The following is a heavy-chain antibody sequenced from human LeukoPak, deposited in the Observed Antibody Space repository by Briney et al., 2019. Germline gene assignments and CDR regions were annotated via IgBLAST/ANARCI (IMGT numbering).Heavy chain of an antibody. V-gene: IGHV4-34*01. Sequence: SETLSLTCAVYGGSFNDFYWTWIRQPPGKGLEWIGGINQSGSTNYNPSLKSRVDISVDTSKNQFSLKLSSVTAADTAVYYCVRLIAARPRWGQGTLVTVSS. CDR3: VRLIAARPR. CDR1: GGSFNDFY. D-gene: IGHD6-6*01. J-gene: IGHJ4*02. CDR2: INQSGST.